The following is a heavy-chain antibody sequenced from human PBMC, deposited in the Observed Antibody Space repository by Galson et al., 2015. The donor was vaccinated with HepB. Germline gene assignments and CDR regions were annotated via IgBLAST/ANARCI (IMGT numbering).Heavy chain of an antibody. Sequence: SLRLSCAASGFTFSNYGMHWVRQAPGKGLEWLAVIWYDGGNQYYADSVKGRFTISRDNSKNTLYLQMNSLRAEDTALYYCAKDPYLYSALAGTMAGFDYWGQGTLVTVSS. J-gene: IGHJ4*02. CDR3: AKDPYLYSALAGTMAGFDY. CDR1: GFTFSNYG. CDR2: IWYDGGNQ. V-gene: IGHV3-33*06. D-gene: IGHD6-19*01.